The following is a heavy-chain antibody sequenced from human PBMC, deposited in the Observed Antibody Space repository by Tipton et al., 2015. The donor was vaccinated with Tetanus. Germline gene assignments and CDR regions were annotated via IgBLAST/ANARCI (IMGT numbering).Heavy chain of an antibody. J-gene: IGHJ4*02. V-gene: IGHV4-34*01. Sequence: TLSLTCAVYGGSFSGYYWSWIRQPPGKGLEWIGEINHSGSTNYNPSLKSRVTISVDTSKNQFSLKLSSVTAADTAVYYCARGWAVTTLFDYWGQGTLVTVSS. CDR2: INHSGST. CDR1: GGSFSGYY. CDR3: ARGWAVTTLFDY. D-gene: IGHD4-17*01.